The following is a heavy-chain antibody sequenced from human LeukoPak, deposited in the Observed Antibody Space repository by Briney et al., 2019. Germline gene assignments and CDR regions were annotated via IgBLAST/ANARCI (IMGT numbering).Heavy chain of an antibody. D-gene: IGHD6-13*01. CDR1: GFTFNSYA. V-gene: IGHV3-23*01. CDR3: ARGVGLSVYGSSWYSGYYYYMDV. CDR2: ISGRGGST. Sequence: GGSLRLSCVASGFTFNSYAMGWVRHAPGKGLEWVSAISGRGGSTYYAGSVKGRLTICRDNSKNPLYLQMNSLRAEDTAVYYCARGVGLSVYGSSWYSGYYYYMDVWGKGTTVTVSS. J-gene: IGHJ6*03.